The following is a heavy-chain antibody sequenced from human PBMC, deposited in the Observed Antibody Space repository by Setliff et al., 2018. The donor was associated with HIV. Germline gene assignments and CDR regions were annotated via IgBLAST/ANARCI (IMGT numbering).Heavy chain of an antibody. D-gene: IGHD2-2*01. CDR2: IYYSGST. V-gene: IGHV4-59*01. CDR3: ARDLLGYCSSTSCHSYYMDV. J-gene: IGHJ6*03. Sequence: PPGKGLEWIGYIYYSGSTNYNPSLKSRVTISVDTSKNQFSLKLSSVTAADTAVYYCARDLLGYCSSTSCHSYYMDVWGKGTTVTVSS.